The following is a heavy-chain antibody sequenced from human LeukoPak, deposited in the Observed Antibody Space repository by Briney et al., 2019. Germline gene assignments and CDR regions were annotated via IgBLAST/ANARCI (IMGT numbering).Heavy chain of an antibody. CDR2: IYYSGST. J-gene: IGHJ4*02. CDR1: GGSISSYY. V-gene: IGHV4-59*01. D-gene: IGHD3-3*01. Sequence: SETLSLTCTVSGGSISSYYWSWIRQPPGKGLECIGYIYYSGSTNYNPSLKSRVTISVDTSKNQFSLKLSSVTAADTAVYYCARTIFGVVIPPLYYFDYWGQGTLLTVSS. CDR3: ARTIFGVVIPPLYYFDY.